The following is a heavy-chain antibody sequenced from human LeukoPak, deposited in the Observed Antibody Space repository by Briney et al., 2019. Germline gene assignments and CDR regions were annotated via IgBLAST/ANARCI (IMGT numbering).Heavy chain of an antibody. D-gene: IGHD6-25*01. V-gene: IGHV4-34*01. CDR2: INHSGST. CDR3: ARQRTDDYYYYYMDV. Sequence: SETLSLTCAVYGGSFSGYYWSWIRQPPGKGLEWIGEINHSGSTNYNPSLKSRVTISVDTSKNQFSLKLSSVTAADTAVYYCARQRTDDYYYYYMDVWGKGTTVTVSS. J-gene: IGHJ6*03. CDR1: GGSFSGYY.